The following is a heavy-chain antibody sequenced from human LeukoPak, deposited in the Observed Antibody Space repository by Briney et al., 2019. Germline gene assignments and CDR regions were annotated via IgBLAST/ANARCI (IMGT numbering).Heavy chain of an antibody. CDR3: ARERKDSSGYYDDAFDI. CDR2: IKQDGSKK. J-gene: IGHJ3*02. D-gene: IGHD3-22*01. CDR1: GVPLSSYW. V-gene: IGHV3-7*01. Sequence: GGSLRPSCPASGVPLSSYWMTWVRQAPGKGLEWVANIKQDGSKKYYVDPVNGRFTISSDNAKNSLYQQMNSLRAEDTAEYYCARERKDSSGYYDDAFDIWGRGTMVTVSS.